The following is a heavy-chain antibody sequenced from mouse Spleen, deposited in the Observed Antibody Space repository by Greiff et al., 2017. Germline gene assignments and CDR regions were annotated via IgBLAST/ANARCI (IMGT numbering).Heavy chain of an antibody. J-gene: IGHJ4*01. CDR3: ARDPYGNYAMDY. CDR2: ISNLAYSI. CDR1: GFTFSDYG. D-gene: IGHD2-1*01. Sequence: EVQRVESGGGLVQPGGSLKLSCAASGFTFSDYGMAWVRQAPRKGPEWVAFISNLAYSIYYADTVTGRFTISRENAKNTLYLEMSSLRSEDTAMYYCARDPYGNYAMDYWGQGTSVTVSS. V-gene: IGHV5-15*01.